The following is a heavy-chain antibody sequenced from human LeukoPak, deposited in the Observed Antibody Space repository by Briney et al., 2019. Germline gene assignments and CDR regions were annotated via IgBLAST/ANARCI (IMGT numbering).Heavy chain of an antibody. D-gene: IGHD2-15*01. CDR2: MSSGGTYI. J-gene: IGHJ4*02. Sequence: GGSLRLSCTASGFTFSNHAMTWVRQAPGKALEWVSSMSSGGTYIYYADSVRGRFTISRDNAKNSLYLVMNSLRAEDTATYYCARDRPTGASRVFVVQWGQGTLVTVSS. CDR3: ARDRPTGASRVFVVQ. CDR1: GFTFSNHA. V-gene: IGHV3-21*01.